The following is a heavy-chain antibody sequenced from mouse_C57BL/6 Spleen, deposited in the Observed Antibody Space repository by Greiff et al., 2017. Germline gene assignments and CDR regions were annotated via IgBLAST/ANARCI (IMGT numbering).Heavy chain of an antibody. CDR2: IDPSDSYT. J-gene: IGHJ4*01. CDR3: ARRTAQALYAMDY. D-gene: IGHD3-2*02. Sequence: VQLQQPGAELVMPGASVKLSCKASGYTFTSYWMHWVKQRPGQGLEWIGEIDPSDSYTNYNQKFKGKSTLTVDKSSSTAYMQLSSLTSDDSAVYYCARRTAQALYAMDYWGQGTSVTVSS. CDR1: GYTFTSYW. V-gene: IGHV1-69*01.